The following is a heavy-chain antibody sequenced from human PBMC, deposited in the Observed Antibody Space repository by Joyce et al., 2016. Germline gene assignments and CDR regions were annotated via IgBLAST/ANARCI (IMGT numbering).Heavy chain of an antibody. CDR1: GGSFSGYY. V-gene: IGHV4-34*01. CDR3: ARGRTADIRGNYRSVNWFDP. J-gene: IGHJ5*02. D-gene: IGHD3-16*02. CDR2: IDHSGRA. Sequence: QVQLQQWGAGLLKPAETLSLTCGVHGGSFSGYYWTWIRQSPGKGLEWVGEIDHSGRANYNPSLKVRVSMSVDTSKKHFSLNLRSVTDADTALYSCARGRTADIRGNYRSVNWFDPWGQGTLVTVSS.